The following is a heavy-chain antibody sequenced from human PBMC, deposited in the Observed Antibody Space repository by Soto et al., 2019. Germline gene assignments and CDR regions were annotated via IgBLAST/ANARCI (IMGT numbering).Heavy chain of an antibody. J-gene: IGHJ3*02. CDR1: GYTFTSYG. Sequence: GASVKVSCKASGYTFTSYGISWVRQAPGQGLEWMGWISPLTANAKYSQKSQGRVTMTTDTSTSTAYMEMRSLRSDDTAMYYCASCIMITFGGAIRHRAWNHDAFDIWGQGTMVTVSS. CDR3: ASCIMITFGGAIRHRAWNHDAFDI. V-gene: IGHV1-18*01. CDR2: ISPLTANA. D-gene: IGHD3-16*01.